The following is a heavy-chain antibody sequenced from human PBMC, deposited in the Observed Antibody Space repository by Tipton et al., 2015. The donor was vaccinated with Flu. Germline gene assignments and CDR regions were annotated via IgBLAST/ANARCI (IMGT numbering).Heavy chain of an antibody. V-gene: IGHV3-21*01. CDR2: ISSSSSYI. CDR1: GFTFSSYS. Sequence: QLVQSGGGLGKPGGSLRLSCAASGFTFSSYSMNWVRQAPGKGLEWVSSISSSSSYIYYADSVKGRFTISRDNAKNSLYLQMNNLRAEDTAVYYCARVGGYFSSGYFDYWGQGTLVTVSS. CDR3: ARVGGYFSSGYFDY. D-gene: IGHD3-22*01. J-gene: IGHJ4*02.